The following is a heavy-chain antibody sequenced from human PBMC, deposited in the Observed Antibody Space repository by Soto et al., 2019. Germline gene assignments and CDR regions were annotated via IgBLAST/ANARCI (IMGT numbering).Heavy chain of an antibody. CDR3: ARSLFMVAPDHEPFDY. CDR1: GFPFSSYA. J-gene: IGHJ4*02. CDR2: ISGGGNDR. D-gene: IGHD5-12*01. Sequence: VQLLESGGSLVQPGGSLTLSCAASGFPFSSYAMSWVRQTPEKGLEWVAGISGGGNDRYYADFVQGRFTFSRDNSRNILYLQMNSLRADDTAIYFCARSLFMVAPDHEPFDYWGQGTLVTVSS. V-gene: IGHV3-23*01.